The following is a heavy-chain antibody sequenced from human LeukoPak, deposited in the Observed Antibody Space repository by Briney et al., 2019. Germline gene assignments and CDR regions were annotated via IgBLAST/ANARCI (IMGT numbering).Heavy chain of an antibody. CDR2: IIPIFGTA. V-gene: IGHV1-69*13. Sequence: SVKVSCKASGGTFSSYAISWVRQAPGQGLEWMGGIIPIFGTANYAQKFQGRVTITADESTSTAYMELRSLRSDDTAVYYCARRFVNYDIFSGPIFDYWGQGTLVTVSS. D-gene: IGHD3-9*01. J-gene: IGHJ4*02. CDR3: ARRFVNYDIFSGPIFDY. CDR1: GGTFSSYA.